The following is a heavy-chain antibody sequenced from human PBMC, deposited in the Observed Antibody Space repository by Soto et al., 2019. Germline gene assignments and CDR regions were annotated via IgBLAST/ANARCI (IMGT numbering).Heavy chain of an antibody. CDR1: GYSISGSTYY. J-gene: IGHJ4*02. Sequence: QLQLQESGPGLVKPSETLSLTCTVSGYSISGSTYYWGWIRQPPGKGLEWVGTIYFRASTYYNPSLKSPATMSVDTSKKHFSLRLSAVTAADTAVYYCARHDYSGSRPFDSWGQGTLVTVSS. CDR3: ARHDYSGSRPFDS. V-gene: IGHV4-39*01. D-gene: IGHD1-26*01. CDR2: IYFRAST.